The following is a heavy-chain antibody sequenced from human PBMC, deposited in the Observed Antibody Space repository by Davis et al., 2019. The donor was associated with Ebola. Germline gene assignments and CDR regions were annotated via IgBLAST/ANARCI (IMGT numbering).Heavy chain of an antibody. CDR1: GFTFDDYA. CDR3: ARGCSGGSCYYYGMDV. Sequence: PGGSLRLSCAASGFTFDDYAMHWVRQAPGKGLEWVSGISWNSGSIGYADSVKGRFTISRDNAKNSLYLQMNSLRAEDTAVYYCARGCSGGSCYYYGMDVWGQGTTVTVSS. CDR2: ISWNSGSI. D-gene: IGHD2-15*01. V-gene: IGHV3-9*01. J-gene: IGHJ6*02.